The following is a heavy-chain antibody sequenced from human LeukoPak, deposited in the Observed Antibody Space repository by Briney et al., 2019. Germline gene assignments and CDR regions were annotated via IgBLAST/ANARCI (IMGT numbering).Heavy chain of an antibody. Sequence: SETLSFTCAVSDYSISSGYYWGWIRQPPGKGLEWIGSISYSGSTYYNPSLRSRVAISVDTSKNQFSLKLSSVTAADTAVYYCAKQPRFCSGGSCYSHWDFDLWGRGTLVTVSS. J-gene: IGHJ2*01. V-gene: IGHV4-38-2*01. CDR2: ISYSGST. D-gene: IGHD2-15*01. CDR3: AKQPRFCSGGSCYSHWDFDL. CDR1: DYSISSGYY.